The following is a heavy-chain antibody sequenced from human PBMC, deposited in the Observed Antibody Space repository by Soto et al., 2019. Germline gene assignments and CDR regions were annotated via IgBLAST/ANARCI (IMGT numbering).Heavy chain of an antibody. CDR1: GYTFTSYD. V-gene: IGHV1-8*01. J-gene: IGHJ6*02. D-gene: IGHD3-9*01. Sequence: ASVKVSCKAFGYTFTSYDINWVRQATGQGLEWMGWMNPNSGNTGYAQKFQGRVTMTRNTSISTAYMELSSLRSEDTAVYYCARFTSGYDILTGYSYYYGMDVWGQGTTVTVSS. CDR3: ARFTSGYDILTGYSYYYGMDV. CDR2: MNPNSGNT.